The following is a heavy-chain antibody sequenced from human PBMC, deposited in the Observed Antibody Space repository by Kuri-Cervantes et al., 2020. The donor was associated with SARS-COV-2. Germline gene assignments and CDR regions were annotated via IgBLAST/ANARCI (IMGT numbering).Heavy chain of an antibody. D-gene: IGHD6-6*01. Sequence: ASVKGSCKASGYTFTGYYMHWVRQAPGQGLEWMGCINPNSGGTNYAQKFQGRVTMTRDTSISTAYMELSRLRSDDTAVYYCARFSSSSVGGYFDYWGQGTLVTVSS. CDR1: GYTFTGYY. CDR3: ARFSSSSVGGYFDY. V-gene: IGHV1-2*02. J-gene: IGHJ4*02. CDR2: INPNSGGT.